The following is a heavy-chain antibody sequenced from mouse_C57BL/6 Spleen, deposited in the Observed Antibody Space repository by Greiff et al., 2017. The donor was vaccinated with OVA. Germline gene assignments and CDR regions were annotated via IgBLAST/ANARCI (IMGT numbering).Heavy chain of an antibody. J-gene: IGHJ3*01. CDR3: ARPYYYGSSSWFAY. CDR1: GYSFTDYN. V-gene: IGHV1-39*01. D-gene: IGHD1-1*01. Sequence: VQLKESGPELVKPGASVKISCKASGYSFTDYNMNWVKQSNGKSLEWIGVINPNYGTTSYNQKFKGKATLTVDQSSSTAYMQLNSLTSEDSAVYYCARPYYYGSSSWFAYWGQGTLVTVSA. CDR2: INPNYGTT.